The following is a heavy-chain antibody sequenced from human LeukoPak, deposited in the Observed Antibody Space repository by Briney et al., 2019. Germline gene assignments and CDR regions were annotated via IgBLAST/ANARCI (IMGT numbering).Heavy chain of an antibody. Sequence: ASVKVSCKASGYTFTSYYMHWVRQAPGQGLEWMGIINPSGGGTSYAQKFQGRVTMTRDTSTSTVYMELSSLRSEDPAVYYCARAHYYDSSGYYYAFDIWGQGTMVTVSS. D-gene: IGHD3-22*01. CDR3: ARAHYYDSSGYYYAFDI. J-gene: IGHJ3*02. CDR2: INPSGGGT. V-gene: IGHV1-46*01. CDR1: GYTFTSYY.